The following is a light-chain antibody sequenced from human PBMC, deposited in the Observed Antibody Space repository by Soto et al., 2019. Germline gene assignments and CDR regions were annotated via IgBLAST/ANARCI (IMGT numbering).Light chain of an antibody. J-gene: IGLJ2*01. Sequence: QSVLTQPPSASGSPGQRVTISCSGSSANIGSNAVYWYQQLPGTAPTLLIYSNNQRPSGVPDRFSGSKSGTSASLAISGLQSEDEADYYCAAWDVSLNDVVFXGGTPLTVL. CDR3: AAWDVSLNDVV. CDR1: SANIGSNA. V-gene: IGLV1-44*01. CDR2: SNN.